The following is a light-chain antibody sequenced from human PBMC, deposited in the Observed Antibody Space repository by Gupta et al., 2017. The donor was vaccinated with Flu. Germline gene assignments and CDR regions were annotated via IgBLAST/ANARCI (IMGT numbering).Light chain of an antibody. Sequence: ATLSCKASQIARQSSHLAWYQQKPGQAPRLLIYGASGRATGVPDRFSGSQSGTDFTLTISRLEPEDFAVYYCQQFHSSSWTFGQGTKVEVK. V-gene: IGKV3-20*01. CDR3: QQFHSSSWT. CDR1: QIARQSSH. J-gene: IGKJ1*01. CDR2: GAS.